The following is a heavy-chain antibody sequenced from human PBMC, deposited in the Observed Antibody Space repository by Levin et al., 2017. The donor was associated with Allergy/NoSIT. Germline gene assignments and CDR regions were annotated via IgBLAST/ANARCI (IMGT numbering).Heavy chain of an antibody. V-gene: IGHV3-30*03. CDR3: ASCPWASGYDPSNAFDI. D-gene: IGHD5-12*01. J-gene: IGHJ3*02. CDR2: ISYDGSNK. Sequence: QSGGSLRLSCAASGFTFSSYGMHWVRQAPGKGLEWVAVISYDGSNKYYADSVKGRFTISRDNSKNTLYLQMNSLRAEDTAVYYCASCPWASGYDPSNAFDIWGQGTMVTVSS. CDR1: GFTFSSYG.